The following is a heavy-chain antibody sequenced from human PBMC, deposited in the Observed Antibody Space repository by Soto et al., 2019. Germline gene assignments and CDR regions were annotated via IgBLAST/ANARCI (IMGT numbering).Heavy chain of an antibody. Sequence: GASVKVSCKASGGTFSSYAISWVRQAPGQGLEWMGGIIPIFGTANYAQKFQGRVTITADESTSTAYMELSSLRSEDTAVYYCARDRLGYCSSTSCYAILYYFDYWGQGTLVTVSS. CDR1: GGTFSSYA. CDR2: IIPIFGTA. V-gene: IGHV1-69*13. J-gene: IGHJ4*02. CDR3: ARDRLGYCSSTSCYAILYYFDY. D-gene: IGHD2-2*03.